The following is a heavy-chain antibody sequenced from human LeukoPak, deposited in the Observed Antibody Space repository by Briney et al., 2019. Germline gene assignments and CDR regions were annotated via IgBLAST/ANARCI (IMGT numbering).Heavy chain of an antibody. CDR3: ARHPIVVVPAAKAKNYYMDV. D-gene: IGHD2-2*01. CDR1: GGSISSYY. CDR2: IYASGST. V-gene: IGHV4-4*07. J-gene: IGHJ6*03. Sequence: SETLSLTCTVSGGSISSYYWSWIRQPAGKGLEWIGRIYASGSTNYNPSLKSRVTMSVDTSKNQFSLKLSSVTAADTAVYYCARHPIVVVPAAKAKNYYMDVWGKGTTVTVSS.